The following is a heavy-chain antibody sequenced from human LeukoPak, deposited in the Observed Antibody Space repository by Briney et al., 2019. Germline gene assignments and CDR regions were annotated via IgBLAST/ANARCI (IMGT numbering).Heavy chain of an antibody. CDR3: AREAAAAFDY. CDR1: GGSISSSSYY. J-gene: IGHJ4*02. CDR2: IYYSGST. D-gene: IGHD6-13*01. V-gene: IGHV4-39*07. Sequence: PSETLSLTCTVSGGSISSSSYYWGWLRQPPGKGLEWIGSIYYSGSTYYNPSLKSRVTISVDTSKNQFSLKLSSVTAADTAVYYCAREAAAAFDYWGQGTLVTVSS.